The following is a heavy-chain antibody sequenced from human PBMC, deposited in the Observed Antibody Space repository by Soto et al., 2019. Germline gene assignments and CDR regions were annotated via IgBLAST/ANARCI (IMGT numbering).Heavy chain of an antibody. J-gene: IGHJ6*02. D-gene: IGHD3-10*01. CDR1: GFTFRSYA. CDR3: ARIGVNAGMDV. CDR2: ISDSGLTT. V-gene: IGHV3-23*01. Sequence: EVPLLESGGGLVQPGGSLSLSCAASGFTFRSYAMTWVRQAPGKGLEWVSTISDSGLTTYYADSVKGRFTISRDNSKNTLYLQINSRRAEDTAVYYCARIGVNAGMDVWGQGTTVIVSS.